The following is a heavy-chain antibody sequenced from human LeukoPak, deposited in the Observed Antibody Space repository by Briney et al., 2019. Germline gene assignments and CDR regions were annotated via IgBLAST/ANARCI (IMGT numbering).Heavy chain of an antibody. CDR2: ISAYNGNT. D-gene: IGHD5-24*01. J-gene: IGHJ4*02. CDR1: GYTFTSYG. Sequence: ASVKVSCKASGYTFTSYGISWVRQAPGQGLEWMGWISAYNGNTNYAQKLQGRVTMTTDTSTSTAYMELRSLRSDETAVYYCARKMATTGETDYWGQGTLVTVSS. V-gene: IGHV1-18*01. CDR3: ARKMATTGETDY.